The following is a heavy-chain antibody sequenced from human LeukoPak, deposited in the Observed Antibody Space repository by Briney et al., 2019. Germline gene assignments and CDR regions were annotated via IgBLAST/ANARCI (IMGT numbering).Heavy chain of an antibody. CDR3: AKGRGYSYGYHFDY. Sequence: GGSLRLSCAASGFTFSSYGMHWVRQAPGKGLEWVAFIRYDGSNKYYADSVKGRFTISRDNPKNTLYLQMNSLRAEDTAVYYCAKGRGYSYGYHFDYWGQGTLVTVSS. D-gene: IGHD5-18*01. J-gene: IGHJ4*02. CDR2: IRYDGSNK. V-gene: IGHV3-30*02. CDR1: GFTFSSYG.